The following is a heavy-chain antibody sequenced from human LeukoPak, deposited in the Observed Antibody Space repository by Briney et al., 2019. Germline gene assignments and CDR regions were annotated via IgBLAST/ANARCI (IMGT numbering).Heavy chain of an antibody. Sequence: SQTLSLTCTVSGGSISSGGYYWSWIRQHPGKGLEWIGYIYYSGSTYYNPSLKSRVTISVDTSKNQFSLKLSSVTAADTAVYYCARSLGAAADYNWFDPWGQGTLVTASS. V-gene: IGHV4-31*03. CDR2: IYYSGST. CDR3: ARSLGAAADYNWFDP. CDR1: GGSISSGGYY. D-gene: IGHD6-13*01. J-gene: IGHJ5*02.